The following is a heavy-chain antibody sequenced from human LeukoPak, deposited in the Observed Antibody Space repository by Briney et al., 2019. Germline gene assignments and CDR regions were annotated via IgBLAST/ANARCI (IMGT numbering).Heavy chain of an antibody. D-gene: IGHD6-19*01. CDR1: GYSFTSYW. J-gene: IGHJ6*03. Sequence: GESLKISCKGSGYSFTSYWIGWVRQMPGKGLEWVGIIYPGDSGTRYSPSFQGQVTISADKSISTAYLQWSSLKASDTAMYYCARLVRGSGWTYYYYYMDVWGKGTTVTVSS. V-gene: IGHV5-51*01. CDR3: ARLVRGSGWTYYYYYMDV. CDR2: IYPGDSGT.